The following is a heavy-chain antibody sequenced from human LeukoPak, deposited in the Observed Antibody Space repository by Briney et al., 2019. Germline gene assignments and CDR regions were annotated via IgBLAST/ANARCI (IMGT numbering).Heavy chain of an antibody. J-gene: IGHJ5*02. V-gene: IGHV4-34*01. CDR2: INHSVST. CDR3: ARGRPGGRNWFDP. CDR1: VGSFIGYY. Sequence: PSETLSLTCALYVGSFIGYYWSWIRQPPGKGVEWIGEINHSVSTNYNPSPKSRVTISVDTSKNQFSLKLSSVTAADTAVYYCARGRPGGRNWFDPWGQGTLVTVSS.